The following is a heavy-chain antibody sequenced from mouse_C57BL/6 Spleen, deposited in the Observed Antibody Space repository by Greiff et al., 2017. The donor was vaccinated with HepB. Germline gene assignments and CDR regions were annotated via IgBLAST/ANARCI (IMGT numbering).Heavy chain of an antibody. CDR3: ARHSQIYDGYPWFAY. CDR2: ISSGGSYT. Sequence: EVKLMESGGDLVKPGGSLKLSCAASGFTFSSYGMSWVRQTPDKRLEWVATISSGGSYTYYPDSVKGRFTISRDNAKNTLYLQMSSLKSEDTAMYYCARHSQIYDGYPWFAYWGQGTLVTVSA. J-gene: IGHJ3*01. V-gene: IGHV5-6*01. D-gene: IGHD2-3*01. CDR1: GFTFSSYG.